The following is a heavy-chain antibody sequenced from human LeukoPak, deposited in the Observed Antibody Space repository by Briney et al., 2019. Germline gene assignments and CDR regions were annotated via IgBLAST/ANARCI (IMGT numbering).Heavy chain of an antibody. D-gene: IGHD3-22*01. CDR1: GFTFSSYW. CDR2: IKQDGSEK. Sequence: GGSLRLSCAASGFTFSSYWMSWVRQAPGKGLEWVANIKQDGSEKYYVDSVKGRFTISRDNAKNSLYLQMNSLRAEDTAVYYCARDLPYYYDSSGYYYRFPYAFDIWGQGTMVTVSS. CDR3: ARDLPYYYDSSGYYYRFPYAFDI. J-gene: IGHJ3*02. V-gene: IGHV3-7*01.